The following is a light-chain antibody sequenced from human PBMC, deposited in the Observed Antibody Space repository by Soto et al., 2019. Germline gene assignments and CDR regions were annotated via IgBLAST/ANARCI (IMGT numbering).Light chain of an antibody. CDR2: DAS. CDR3: QQRSNWRFI. CDR1: QSVSSY. J-gene: IGKJ3*01. Sequence: EIVLTQSPATLSLSPGERATLSCRASQSVSSYLAWYQQKPGQAPRLLIYDASNRATGIPARFSGSGSGTDFTLTISSLEPEDFAVYYCQQRSNWRFIFGPGTKVDIK. V-gene: IGKV3-11*01.